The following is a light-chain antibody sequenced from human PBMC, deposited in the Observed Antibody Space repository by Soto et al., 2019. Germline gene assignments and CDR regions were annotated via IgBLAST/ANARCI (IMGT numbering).Light chain of an antibody. CDR1: KNDIGVYDF. CDR2: EVV. Sequence: QSVLTQPPSASGSPGQSVTISCTGTKNDIGVYDFVSWYQHHPGKAPRLIIYEVVQRPSGVPDRFSGSKSGNTFSLTVSGLQAADEADYFCKSYASSNTYVFGSGTKVTVL. J-gene: IGLJ1*01. V-gene: IGLV2-8*01. CDR3: KSYASSNTYV.